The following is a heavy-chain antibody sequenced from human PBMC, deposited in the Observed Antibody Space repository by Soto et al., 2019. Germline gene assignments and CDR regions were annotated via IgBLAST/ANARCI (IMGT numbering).Heavy chain of an antibody. CDR2: IYHSGST. Sequence: PSETLSLTCAVSGGSLSSSNWWRWVRPPPGKGLEWIGEIYHSGSTNYNPSLKSRVTISVDKSKNQFSLKLSSVTAADTAVYYCARAPFIAVAGTTQDYYYGMDVRGQGTTVTGSS. J-gene: IGHJ6*02. D-gene: IGHD6-19*01. CDR1: GGSLSSSNW. V-gene: IGHV4-4*02. CDR3: ARAPFIAVAGTTQDYYYGMDV.